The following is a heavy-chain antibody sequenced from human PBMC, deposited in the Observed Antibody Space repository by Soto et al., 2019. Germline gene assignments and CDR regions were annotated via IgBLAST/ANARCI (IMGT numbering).Heavy chain of an antibody. Sequence: ASVKVSCKASGYTFTSYDINWVRQATGQGLEWMGWMNPNSGNTGYAQKFQGRVTITRDTSASTAYMELSSLRSEDTAVYYCARSRSGGSWGGYYGMDVWGQGTTVTVSS. V-gene: IGHV1-8*01. CDR2: MNPNSGNT. CDR1: GYTFTSYD. D-gene: IGHD2-15*01. CDR3: ARSRSGGSWGGYYGMDV. J-gene: IGHJ6*02.